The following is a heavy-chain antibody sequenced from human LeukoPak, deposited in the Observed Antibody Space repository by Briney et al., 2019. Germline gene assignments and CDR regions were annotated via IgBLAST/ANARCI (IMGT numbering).Heavy chain of an antibody. D-gene: IGHD2-15*01. V-gene: IGHV1-69*05. CDR2: IIPIFGTA. CDR1: GGTFSSYA. Sequence: SVKVSCKASGGTFSSYAISWVRQAPGQGLEWMGRIIPIFGTANYAQKFQGRVTITTDESTSTAYMELSGLRSEDTAVYYCARDVVWYETRLSNYMDVWGKGTTVTVSS. CDR3: ARDVVWYETRLSNYMDV. J-gene: IGHJ6*03.